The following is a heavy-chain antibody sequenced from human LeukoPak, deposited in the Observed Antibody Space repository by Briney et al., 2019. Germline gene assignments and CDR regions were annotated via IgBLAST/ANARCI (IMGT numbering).Heavy chain of an antibody. CDR3: ARGKDYYDSSGYPIDAFDI. J-gene: IGHJ3*02. V-gene: IGHV4-59*01. D-gene: IGHD3-22*01. Sequence: SETLSLTCTVAGGSISSYYWSWIRQPPGKGLGWIGYIHYSGSTNYNPSLKSRVTISGDTSKNQFSLKRSAVTSADTAVYFCARGKDYYDSSGYPIDAFDIWGQGTMVTVSS. CDR1: GGSISSYY. CDR2: IHYSGST.